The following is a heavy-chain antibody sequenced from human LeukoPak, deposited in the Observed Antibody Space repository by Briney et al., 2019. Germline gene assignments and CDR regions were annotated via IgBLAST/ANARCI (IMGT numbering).Heavy chain of an antibody. CDR3: AKDRDDYVGRYFDY. CDR2: IRYDGSNK. J-gene: IGHJ4*02. Sequence: GGSLRLSCAVSGFTFSSYGMHWVRQAPGKGLEWVAFIRYDGSNKYYADSVKGRFTISGDNSKNTLYLQMNSLRAEDTAVYYCAKDRDDYVGRYFDYWGQGTLVTVSS. CDR1: GFTFSSYG. D-gene: IGHD3-16*01. V-gene: IGHV3-30*02.